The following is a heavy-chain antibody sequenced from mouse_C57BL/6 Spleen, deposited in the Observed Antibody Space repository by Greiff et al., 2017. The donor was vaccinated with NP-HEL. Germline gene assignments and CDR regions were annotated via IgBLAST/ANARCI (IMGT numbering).Heavy chain of an antibody. CDR3: TRVLYSNYLFAY. CDR1: GFTFSDAW. V-gene: IGHV6-6*01. CDR2: IRNKANNHAT. J-gene: IGHJ3*01. Sequence: EVKLEESGGGLVQPGGSMKLSCAASGFTFSDAWMDWVRQSPEKGLEWVAEIRNKANNHATYYAESVKGRFTISRDDSKSSVYLQMNSLRAEDTGIYYCTRVLYSNYLFAYWGQGTLVTVSA. D-gene: IGHD2-5*01.